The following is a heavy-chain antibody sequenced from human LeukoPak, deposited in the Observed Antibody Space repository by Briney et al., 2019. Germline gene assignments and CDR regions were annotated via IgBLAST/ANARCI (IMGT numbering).Heavy chain of an antibody. D-gene: IGHD6-19*01. V-gene: IGHV4-61*02. CDR1: GGSISSGSYY. J-gene: IGHJ4*02. CDR3: AGMSAGYSSGWYLGYYFDY. Sequence: SETLSLTCTVSGGSISSGSYYWSWIRQPPGKGLEWIGRIYTSGSTNYNPSLKSRVTISVDTSKNQFSLKLSSVTAADTAVYYCAGMSAGYSSGWYLGYYFDYWGQGTLVTVSS. CDR2: IYTSGST.